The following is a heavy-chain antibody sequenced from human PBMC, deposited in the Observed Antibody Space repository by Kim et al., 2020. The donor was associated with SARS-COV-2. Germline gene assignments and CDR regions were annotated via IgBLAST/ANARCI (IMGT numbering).Heavy chain of an antibody. V-gene: IGHV4-34*01. Sequence: SETLSLTCAVYGGSFSGYYWSWIRQPPGKGLEWIGEINHSGSTNYNPSLKSRVTISVDTSKNQFSLKLSSVTAADTAVYYCARVVVAKGWNQLYYYYGMDVWGQGTTVTVSS. CDR2: INHSGST. J-gene: IGHJ6*02. CDR1: GGSFSGYY. D-gene: IGHD1-1*01. CDR3: ARVVVAKGWNQLYYYYGMDV.